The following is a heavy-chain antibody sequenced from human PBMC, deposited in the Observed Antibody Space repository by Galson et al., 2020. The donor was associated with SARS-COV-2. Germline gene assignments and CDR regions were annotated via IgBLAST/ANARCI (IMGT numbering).Heavy chain of an antibody. CDR2: LSYDASDI. Sequence: GESLKISCAAYGFTFSDYSMHWVRQAPGKGLEWLAFLSYDASDIYYEDYVRGRFTISRDNSKSTLYLQLNNLRAEDTAVYYCARDLPNTWSVSSWGQGTLVTVSS. CDR3: ARDLPNTWSVSS. CDR1: GFTFSDYS. J-gene: IGHJ5*02. V-gene: IGHV3-30*04. D-gene: IGHD2-8*02.